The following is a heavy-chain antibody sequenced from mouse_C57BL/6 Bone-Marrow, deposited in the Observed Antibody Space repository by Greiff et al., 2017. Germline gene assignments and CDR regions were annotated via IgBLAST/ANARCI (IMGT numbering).Heavy chain of an antibody. CDR1: GYTFTEYT. V-gene: IGHV1-62-2*01. CDR3: ARHEDWTTVVATGAMDY. CDR2: FYPGSGSI. Sequence: VQLQQSGAELVKPGASVKLSCKASGYTFTEYTIHWVKQRSGQGLEWIGWFYPGSGSIKYNEKFKDKATLTADKSSSTVFMELSRLTSEDSAVYFCARHEDWTTVVATGAMDYWGQGTSVTVSS. J-gene: IGHJ4*01. D-gene: IGHD1-1*01.